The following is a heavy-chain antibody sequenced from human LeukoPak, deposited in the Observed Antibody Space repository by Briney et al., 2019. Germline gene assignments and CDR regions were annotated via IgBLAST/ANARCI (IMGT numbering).Heavy chain of an antibody. J-gene: IGHJ4*02. D-gene: IGHD5-18*01. CDR1: GGSISTSSYY. V-gene: IGHV4-39*01. CDR2: IHNSEST. Sequence: PSETLSLTCTVSGGSISTSSYYWGWIRQPPGKGLECIGNIHNSESTYYNPSLKSRVTMSVDTSKNQFSLKLSSVTAADTAVYYCARQVTFGYAFAYYFDYWGQGSLVTVSS. CDR3: ARQVTFGYAFAYYFDY.